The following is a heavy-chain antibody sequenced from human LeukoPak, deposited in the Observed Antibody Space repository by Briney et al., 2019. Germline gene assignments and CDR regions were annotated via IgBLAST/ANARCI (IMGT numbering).Heavy chain of an antibody. CDR2: INHSGST. J-gene: IGHJ5*02. V-gene: IGHV4-34*01. CDR1: GGSFSGYY. D-gene: IGHD2-15*01. CDR3: ARRYCSGGSCYSDNWFDP. Sequence: PSETLSLTCAVYGGSFSGYYWSWIRQPPGKGLEWIGAINHSGSTNYNPSLKSRVTISVDTSKNQFSLKLSSVTAADTAVYYCARRYCSGGSCYSDNWFDPWGQGTLVTVSS.